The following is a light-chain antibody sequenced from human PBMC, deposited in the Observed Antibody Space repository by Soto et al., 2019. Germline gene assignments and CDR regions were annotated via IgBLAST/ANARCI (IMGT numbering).Light chain of an antibody. J-gene: IGLJ1*01. CDR1: NLGSTT. V-gene: IGLV3-21*02. CDR3: KVSDSSGDHQV. Sequence: SYEPTQPPSASVAPGQTARITCGGNNLGSTTVHWYPQKPRQAPVMVGYEDTERPSRPPARFTGSNSGNTATLTTGWVVAGDEADYYCKVSDSSGDHQVFGSGTKATVL. CDR2: EDT.